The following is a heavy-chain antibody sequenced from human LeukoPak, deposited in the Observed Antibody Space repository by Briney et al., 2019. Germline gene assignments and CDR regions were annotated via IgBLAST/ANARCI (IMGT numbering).Heavy chain of an antibody. CDR2: ISGSGDTT. J-gene: IGHJ4*02. CDR1: GFTFSSYA. D-gene: IGHD3-10*01. Sequence: PGGSPRLSCAASGFTFSSYAVSWVRQAPGKGLEWVSGISGSGDTTYYAQSVKARFTISRDNSKNTLYLQMNSLRAEDTALYYCAKDTSYGSGTYYQFDHWGQGTPVTVTS. CDR3: AKDTSYGSGTYYQFDH. V-gene: IGHV3-23*01.